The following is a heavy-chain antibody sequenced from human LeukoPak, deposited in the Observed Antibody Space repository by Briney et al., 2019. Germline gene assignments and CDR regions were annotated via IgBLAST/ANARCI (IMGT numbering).Heavy chain of an antibody. CDR1: GFTFSDYY. Sequence: GGSLRLSCAASGFTFSDYYMSWIRQAPGKGLEWVSYISSSSSNRNYADFVKGRFTISRDNAKNSLYLQMNSLRAEDTAVYYCARAQYYLDSWGQGTLVTVSS. CDR3: ARAQYYLDS. V-gene: IGHV3-11*06. CDR2: ISSSSSNR. J-gene: IGHJ4*02.